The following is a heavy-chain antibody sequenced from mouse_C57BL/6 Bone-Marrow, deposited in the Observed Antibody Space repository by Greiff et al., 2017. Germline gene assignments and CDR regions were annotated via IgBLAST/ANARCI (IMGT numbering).Heavy chain of an antibody. CDR3: AREVAYDGYYLAY. D-gene: IGHD2-3*01. V-gene: IGHV1-81*01. Sequence: QVQLQQSGAELARPGASVKLSCKASGYTFTSYGISWVKQRPGQGLEWIGEIYPRSGNTYYNEKFKGKATLTADQSSSTAYMELRSLTSDDSAVYYCAREVAYDGYYLAYWGQGTLVTVSA. CDR2: IYPRSGNT. CDR1: GYTFTSYG. J-gene: IGHJ3*01.